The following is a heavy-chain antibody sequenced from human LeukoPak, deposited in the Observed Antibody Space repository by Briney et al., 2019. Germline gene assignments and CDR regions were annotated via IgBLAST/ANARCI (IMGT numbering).Heavy chain of an antibody. CDR3: ARGVPEYYDFWSGYFYYFDY. Sequence: PSETLSLTCAVSGDSISSSNYYWGWIRQPPGKGLEWIGYIYYSGSTNYNPSLKSRVTISVDTSKNQFSLKLTSVTAADTAVYYCARGVPEYYDFWSGYFYYFDYWGQGTLVTVSS. J-gene: IGHJ4*02. D-gene: IGHD3-3*01. CDR2: IYYSGST. V-gene: IGHV4-61*05. CDR1: GDSISSSNYY.